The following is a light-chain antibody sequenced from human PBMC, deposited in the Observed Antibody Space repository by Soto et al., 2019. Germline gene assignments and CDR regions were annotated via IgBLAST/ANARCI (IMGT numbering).Light chain of an antibody. J-gene: IGLJ1*01. CDR1: SSNIGEEYD. V-gene: IGLV1-40*01. CDR3: QSYDSSMNTFV. CDR2: GDN. Sequence: QSVLAQPPSVSWTPGQRVSISCTGSSSNIGEEYDVHWYQQLPGTAPKRLIYGDNNRPSGVPDRFSGSKSGTSASLEITGLKTEDEADYYCQSYDSSMNTFVFGTGTKVT.